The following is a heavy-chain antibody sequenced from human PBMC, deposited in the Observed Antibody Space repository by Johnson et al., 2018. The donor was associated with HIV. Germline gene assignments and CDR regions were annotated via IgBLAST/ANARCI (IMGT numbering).Heavy chain of an antibody. CDR3: AREGGVTMLDGFDI. J-gene: IGHJ3*02. D-gene: IGHD3-10*02. V-gene: IGHV3-7*03. CDR1: GFPFSSFW. Sequence: VQLVESGGGLVQPGGSLRLSCVVSGFPFSSFWMHWVRQTPGKGLEWVANINQDGSEKYYVDSARGRFTISRDNAKNSLYLQMNSLRAEDTAVYYCAREGGVTMLDGFDIWGQGTMVTVSS. CDR2: INQDGSEK.